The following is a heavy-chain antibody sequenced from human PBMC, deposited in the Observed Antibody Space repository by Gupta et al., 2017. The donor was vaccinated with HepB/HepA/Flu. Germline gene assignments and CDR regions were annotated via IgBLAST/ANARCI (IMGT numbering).Heavy chain of an antibody. CDR1: GYRFTTYW. J-gene: IGHJ4*02. CDR3: ARAEYDADSSGTYYFDY. V-gene: IGHV5-51*01. CDR2: IHPGDSDT. D-gene: IGHD3-22*01. Sequence: EVRLVQSGAEVKKPGESLKISCKGSGYRFTTYWIGWVRQMPGKGLEWMGIIHPGDSDTMYNTSCQDQVTISADKSISTAYLQWTSLKASDTVIYYCARAEYDADSSGTYYFDYGGQGTLVTVSS.